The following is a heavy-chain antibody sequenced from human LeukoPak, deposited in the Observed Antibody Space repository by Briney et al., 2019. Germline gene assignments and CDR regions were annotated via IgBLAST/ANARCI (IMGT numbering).Heavy chain of an antibody. Sequence: GGSLRLSCAASGFTFSRHWMHWVRQAPGKGLEWVAVVSFDGSSKYYADSVKGRSTVSRDNSKNTLYLQMNSLRVEDTAVYYCARDPHTGNGFYFYWGQGTLVTVSS. CDR2: VSFDGSSK. J-gene: IGHJ4*02. CDR3: ARDPHTGNGFYFY. CDR1: GFTFSRHW. V-gene: IGHV3-30-3*01. D-gene: IGHD3-22*01.